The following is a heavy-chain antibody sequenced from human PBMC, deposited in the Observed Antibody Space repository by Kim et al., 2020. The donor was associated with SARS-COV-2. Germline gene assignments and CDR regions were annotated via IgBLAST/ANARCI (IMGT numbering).Heavy chain of an antibody. CDR3: ARLLYYYGPVDY. V-gene: IGHV4-4*02. D-gene: IGHD3-10*01. J-gene: IGHJ4*02. Sequence: TNYNPSLMSRVTISVDKSMNQFSLKLSSVTAADTAVYYCARLLYYYGPVDYWGQGTLVTVSS. CDR2: T.